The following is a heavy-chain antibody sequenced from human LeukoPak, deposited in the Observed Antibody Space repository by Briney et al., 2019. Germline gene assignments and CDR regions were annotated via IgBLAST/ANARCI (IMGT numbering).Heavy chain of an antibody. J-gene: IGHJ5*02. Sequence: ASVKVSCKASGYTFTGYYMHWVRQAPGQGLEWMGWINPNSGGTNYAQKFQGRVTMTRDTSISTAYMELSRLRSDGTAVYYCARSYYGSGSINWFDPWGQGTLVTVSS. CDR2: INPNSGGT. CDR1: GYTFTGYY. D-gene: IGHD3-10*01. V-gene: IGHV1-2*02. CDR3: ARSYYGSGSINWFDP.